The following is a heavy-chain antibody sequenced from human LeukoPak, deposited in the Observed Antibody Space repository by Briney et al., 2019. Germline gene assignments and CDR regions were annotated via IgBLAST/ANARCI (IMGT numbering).Heavy chain of an antibody. CDR3: ARDQEQWLVSPRYYYYGMDV. J-gene: IGHJ6*02. D-gene: IGHD6-19*01. CDR1: GFTFSSYW. V-gene: IGHV3-74*01. CDR2: INRDGSST. Sequence: GGSLRLSCAASGFTFSSYWMHWVRQAPGKGLVWVSRINRDGSSTSYADSVKGRFTISRDNAKNTLYLQMNSLRAEDTAVYYCARDQEQWLVSPRYYYYGMDVWGQGTTVTVSS.